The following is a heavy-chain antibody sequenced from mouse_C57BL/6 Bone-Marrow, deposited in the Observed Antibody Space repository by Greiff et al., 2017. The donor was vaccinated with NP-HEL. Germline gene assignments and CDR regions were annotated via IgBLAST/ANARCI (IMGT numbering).Heavy chain of an antibody. D-gene: IGHD1-1*01. CDR2: IWGVGST. J-gene: IGHJ2*01. CDR1: GFSLTSYG. V-gene: IGHV2-6*01. Sequence: QVQLKESGPGLVAPSQSLSITCTVSGFSLTSYGVDWVRQSPGKGLEWLGVIWGVGSTNYHSALKSRLSISKDNSKSQVFLKMNSLQTEDTAMYYWASPHYYGSSYCYFDYWGQGTTLTVSS. CDR3: ASPHYYGSSYCYFDY.